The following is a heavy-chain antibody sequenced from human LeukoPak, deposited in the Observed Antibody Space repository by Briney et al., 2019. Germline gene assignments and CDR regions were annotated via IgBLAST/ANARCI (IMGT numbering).Heavy chain of an antibody. D-gene: IGHD4-11*01. CDR2: IYYSGTT. CDR1: GGSISSCY. J-gene: IGHJ4*02. V-gene: IGHV4-59*01. CDR3: VRESYSRYFDY. Sequence: SETLSLTCTVSGGSISSCYCDWIRQPPGKGLEWIGYIYYSGTTNYNPSLKSRVTISVDTSKNQFSLKLSSVTAADTAVYYCVRESYSRYFDYWGQGSLVTVSS.